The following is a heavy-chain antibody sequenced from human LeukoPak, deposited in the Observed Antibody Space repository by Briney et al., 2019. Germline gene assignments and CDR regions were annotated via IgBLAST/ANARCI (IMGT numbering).Heavy chain of an antibody. V-gene: IGHV3-30*02. Sequence: PGGSLRLSCAASGFTFSSYAMHWVRQAPGKGLEWVAFIRSDGYHTYYADSVKGRFTITRDNSKNPLYLQMNSLRLEDMALYYCAKPSGSGVDYWGRGTRVTVSS. CDR2: IRSDGYHT. CDR1: GFTFSSYA. CDR3: AKPSGSGVDY. D-gene: IGHD1-26*01. J-gene: IGHJ4*02.